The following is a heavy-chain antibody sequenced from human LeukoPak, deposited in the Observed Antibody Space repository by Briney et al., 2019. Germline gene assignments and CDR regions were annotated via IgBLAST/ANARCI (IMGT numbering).Heavy chain of an antibody. D-gene: IGHD3-22*01. CDR2: IYYRGST. V-gene: IGHV4-39*01. Sequence: SETLSLTCTISGDSISSSSYYWGWIRQPPGKGLEWIGDIYYRGSTYYNPPLKSRVSISIDTSNNQFSLTLNSVTAADTALYFCARRRYYDSTGYLDWGQGTLVTVSS. CDR1: GDSISSSSYY. CDR3: ARRRYYDSTGYLD. J-gene: IGHJ1*01.